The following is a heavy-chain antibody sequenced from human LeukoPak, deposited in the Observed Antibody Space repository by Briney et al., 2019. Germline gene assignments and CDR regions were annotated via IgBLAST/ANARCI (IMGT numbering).Heavy chain of an antibody. V-gene: IGHV1-2*02. CDR3: AREAGWIAVAGGALDY. D-gene: IGHD6-19*01. J-gene: IGHJ4*02. CDR2: INPNSGGT. Sequence: ASVKVSCKASGYTFTGYYMHWVRQAPGQGLEWMGWINPNSGGTNYAQKFQGRVTMTRDTSISTAYMELSRLRSDDTTVYYCAREAGWIAVAGGALDYWGQGTLVTVSS. CDR1: GYTFTGYY.